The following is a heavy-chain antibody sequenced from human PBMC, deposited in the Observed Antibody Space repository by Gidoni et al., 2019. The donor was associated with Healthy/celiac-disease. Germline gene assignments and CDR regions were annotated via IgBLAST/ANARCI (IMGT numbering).Heavy chain of an antibody. CDR3: AKEGRAAAGILYNWFDP. J-gene: IGHJ5*02. CDR2: ISWKSGSI. V-gene: IGHV3-9*01. CDR1: GFTFDAYA. D-gene: IGHD6-13*01. Sequence: EVQLVESGGGLVQPGRSLRLSCAASGFTFDAYAMHWVRQAPGKGLEWVSGISWKSGSIGYADSVKGRFTISRDNAKNSLYLQMNSLRAEDTPLYYCAKEGRAAAGILYNWFDPWGQGTLVTVSS.